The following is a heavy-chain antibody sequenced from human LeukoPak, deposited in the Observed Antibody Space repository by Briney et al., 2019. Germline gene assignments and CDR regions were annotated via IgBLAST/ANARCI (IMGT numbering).Heavy chain of an antibody. V-gene: IGHV3-30*18. CDR2: ISYDGSNK. J-gene: IGHJ4*02. CDR1: GFTFSSYG. D-gene: IGHD6-19*01. Sequence: GGSLRLSCAASGFTFSSYGLHWARQAPGKGLEWLAVISYDGSNKYYADSVKGRFTISRDNSKNTLYLQMNSLRAEDTAVYYCAKDARWLVPSLWGQGTLVTVSS. CDR3: AKDARWLVPSL.